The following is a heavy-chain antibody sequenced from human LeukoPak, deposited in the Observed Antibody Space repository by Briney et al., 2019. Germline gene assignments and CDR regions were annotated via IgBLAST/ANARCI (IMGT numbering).Heavy chain of an antibody. Sequence: SVKVSCKASGGTFSSYAITWVRQAPGQGLEWMGGIIPIFGSANYAQRFQGRVTVTADESTSTAYMELRSLRSDDTAVYYCARDLSYSSSWYTFWGQGTLVTVSS. CDR2: IIPIFGSA. J-gene: IGHJ4*02. V-gene: IGHV1-69*13. CDR1: GGTFSSYA. D-gene: IGHD6-13*01. CDR3: ARDLSYSSSWYTF.